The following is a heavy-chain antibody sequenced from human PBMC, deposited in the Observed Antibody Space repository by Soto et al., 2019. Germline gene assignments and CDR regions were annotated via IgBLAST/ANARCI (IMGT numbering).Heavy chain of an antibody. CDR3: ARAGGYCSSSSCYYFDY. CDR2: IYDIGST. J-gene: IGHJ4*02. Sequence: EVQLVETGGGLIQPGGSLRLSCAASGFTVSSYYMTWVRQAPGKGLEWVSIIYDIGSTYYADSVKGRFTISRDISKNTLYLQRNSLRADDTAVYYCARAGGYCSSSSCYYFDYWGQGNLVTVAS. D-gene: IGHD2-2*01. CDR1: GFTVSSYY. V-gene: IGHV3-53*02.